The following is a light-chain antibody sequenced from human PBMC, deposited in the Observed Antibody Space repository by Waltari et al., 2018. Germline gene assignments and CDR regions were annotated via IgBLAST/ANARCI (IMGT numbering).Light chain of an antibody. CDR3: MQGKHWPWT. CDR1: QSPVDSGGNTF. CDR2: KVS. Sequence: DVVMTQSPLSLPVTLGQPASISCKSSQSPVDSGGNTFLNWYQQRPGHSPRRLIYKVSNRDSGAPDRFSGSGSGTDCTLRIIGVEADDVGVYYCMQGKHWPWTFGQGTKVEI. V-gene: IGKV2-30*01. J-gene: IGKJ1*01.